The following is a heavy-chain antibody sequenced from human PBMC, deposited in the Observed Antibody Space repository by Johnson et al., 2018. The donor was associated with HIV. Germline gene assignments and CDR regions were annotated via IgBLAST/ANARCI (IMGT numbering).Heavy chain of an antibody. CDR3: ARDRPYYYGSGDAFDI. V-gene: IGHV3-7*03. CDR1: GFTFSSYW. D-gene: IGHD3-10*01. J-gene: IGHJ3*02. CDR2: IKQDGSEK. Sequence: VQLVESGGGLVQPGGSLRLSCAASGFTFSSYWMSWVRQAPGKGLEWVANIKQDGSEKYYADSVKGRFTISRDNSKNTLYLQMNSLRAEDTAVYYCARDRPYYYGSGDAFDIWGQGTMVTVSS.